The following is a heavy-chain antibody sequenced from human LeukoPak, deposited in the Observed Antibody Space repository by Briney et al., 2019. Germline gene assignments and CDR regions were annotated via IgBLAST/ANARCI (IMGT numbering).Heavy chain of an antibody. D-gene: IGHD6-13*01. CDR2: IYHSGST. V-gene: IGHV4-38-2*02. CDR1: GYSISSGYY. Sequence: SETLSLTCTVSGYSISSGYYWGWIRQPPGKGLEWIGSIYHSGSTYYNPSLKSRVTISVDTSKNQFSLKLSSVTAADTAVYYCARVRALAAAGTFDYWGQGTLVTVSS. CDR3: ARVRALAAAGTFDY. J-gene: IGHJ4*02.